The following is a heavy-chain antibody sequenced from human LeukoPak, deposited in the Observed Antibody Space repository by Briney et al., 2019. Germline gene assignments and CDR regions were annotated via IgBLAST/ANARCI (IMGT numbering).Heavy chain of an antibody. CDR2: INPNSGGT. D-gene: IGHD1-26*01. V-gene: IGHV1-2*02. J-gene: IGHJ4*02. Sequence: GASVNVSCKASGYTFTGYYMHWVRQAPGQGLEWMGWINPNSGGTNYAQKFQGRVTMTRDTSISTAYMELSRLRSDDTAVYYCAGAPLWEGQNDYWGQGTLVTVSS. CDR3: AGAPLWEGQNDY. CDR1: GYTFTGYY.